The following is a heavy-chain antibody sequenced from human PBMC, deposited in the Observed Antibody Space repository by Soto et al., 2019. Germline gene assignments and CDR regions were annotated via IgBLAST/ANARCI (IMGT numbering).Heavy chain of an antibody. CDR2: IVVGSGNT. V-gene: IGHV1-58*01. J-gene: IGHJ6*02. CDR3: AAESSGWYSYYYGMDV. D-gene: IGHD6-19*01. Sequence: ASVKVSCKASGFTFTSSAVRWVRQARGQRLEWIGWIVVGSGNTNYAQKFQERVTITRDMSTSTAYMELSSLRSEDTAVYYCAAESSGWYSYYYGMDVWGQGTTVTVSS. CDR1: GFTFTSSA.